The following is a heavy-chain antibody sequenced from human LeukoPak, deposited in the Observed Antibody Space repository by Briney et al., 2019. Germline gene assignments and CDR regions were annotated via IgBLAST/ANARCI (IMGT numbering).Heavy chain of an antibody. J-gene: IGHJ2*01. CDR2: IYHSGST. CDR3: ARETYYYDSSRYFDL. CDR1: GGSISSSNW. V-gene: IGHV4-4*02. Sequence: PSETLSLTCAVSGGSISSSNWWSWVRQPPGKGLEWIGEIYHSGSTNYNPSLKSRVTISVDKSKNQFSLKLSSVTAADTAVYYCARETYYYDSSRYFDLWGRGTLVTVSS. D-gene: IGHD3-22*01.